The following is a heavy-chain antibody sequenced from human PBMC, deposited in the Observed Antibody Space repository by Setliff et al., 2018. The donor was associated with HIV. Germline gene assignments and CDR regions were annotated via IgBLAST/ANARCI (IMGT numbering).Heavy chain of an antibody. CDR2: SRDKAKSYTT. Sequence: LSLTCTVSGGSINSYYMDWVRQAPGKGLEWVGRSRDKAKSYTTEYSASVKGRFTISRDDSKNSLYLQMNGLKTEDTAVYYCTRKDIVVQNAFDIWGQGTMVTVSS. J-gene: IGHJ3*02. V-gene: IGHV3-72*01. D-gene: IGHD2-15*01. CDR3: TRKDIVVQNAFDI. CDR1: GGSINSYY.